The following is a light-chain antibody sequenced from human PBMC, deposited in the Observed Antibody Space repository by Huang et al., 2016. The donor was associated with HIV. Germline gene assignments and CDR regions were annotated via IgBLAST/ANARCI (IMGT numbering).Light chain of an antibody. CDR3: QQYYTTPYT. CDR2: WAS. V-gene: IGKV4-1*01. J-gene: IGKJ2*01. Sequence: SNNKNYLAWYRQKPGQPPELRIYWASTRESGVPDRFSGSGSGTDFTLTISSLQAEDVAVYYCQQYYTTPYTFGQGTKLEIK. CDR1: SNNKNY.